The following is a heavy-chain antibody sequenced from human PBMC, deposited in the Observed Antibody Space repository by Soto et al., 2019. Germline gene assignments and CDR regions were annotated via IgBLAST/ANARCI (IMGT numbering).Heavy chain of an antibody. CDR3: ARDLLSGRYGMDV. Sequence: QVQLQESGPGLVKPSETLSLTCTVSGGSINSDYWSWIRQPPEKGLEWIGYVRNSGSTNYNPTLKSRVTISLDTSNTQFSLKLSSVTAADTGVYYCARDLLSGRYGMDVWGQGTTVTVSS. D-gene: IGHD1-26*01. J-gene: IGHJ6*02. V-gene: IGHV4-59*01. CDR2: VRNSGST. CDR1: GGSINSDY.